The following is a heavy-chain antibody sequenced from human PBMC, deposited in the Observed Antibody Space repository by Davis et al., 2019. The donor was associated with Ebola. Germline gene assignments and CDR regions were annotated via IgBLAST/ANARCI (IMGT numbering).Heavy chain of an antibody. D-gene: IGHD6-19*01. CDR2: IYYSGST. V-gene: IGHV4-59*11. J-gene: IGHJ4*02. CDR1: GGSISSHY. CDR3: ARASGWSYFDY. Sequence: PSETLSLTCTVSGGSISSHYWSWIRQPPGKGLEWIGYIYYSGSTNYNPSLKSRVTMSVDTSKNQFSLKLSSVTAADTAVYYCARASGWSYFDYWGQGTLDTVSS.